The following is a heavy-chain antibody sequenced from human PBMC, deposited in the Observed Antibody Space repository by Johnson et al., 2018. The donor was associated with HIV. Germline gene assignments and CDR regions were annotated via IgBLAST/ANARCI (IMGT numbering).Heavy chain of an antibody. V-gene: IGHV3-33*01. Sequence: QVQLVESGGGVVQPGRSLRLSCAASGFTFSGYGMHWVRQAPGKGLEWVAVIWYDGSHKYSADSVKGRFTISRDNSKNTLYLQMNSLRVEDTAVYYCACGPYSNSSGVFDIWGQGTMVTV. J-gene: IGHJ3*02. D-gene: IGHD6-6*01. CDR1: GFTFSGYG. CDR2: IWYDGSHK. CDR3: ACGPYSNSSGVFDI.